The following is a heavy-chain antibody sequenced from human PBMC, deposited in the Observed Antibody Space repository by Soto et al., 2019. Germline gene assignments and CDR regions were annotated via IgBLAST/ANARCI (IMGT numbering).Heavy chain of an antibody. CDR1: GFSFNDSGVA. CDR2: IYWRGTQ. V-gene: IGHV2-5*05. Sequence: QITLQESGPSVVKPTQPLTLTCSFSGFSFNDSGVAVGWVRQTPSKALEWLGLIYWRGTQRYGPSLDTRVTTTKASSKNPVVLTMSNMAPVDTGTYFCIHRGEGRRHFDYWGQGALVTVSS. CDR3: IHRGEGRRHFDY. D-gene: IGHD2-15*01. J-gene: IGHJ4*02.